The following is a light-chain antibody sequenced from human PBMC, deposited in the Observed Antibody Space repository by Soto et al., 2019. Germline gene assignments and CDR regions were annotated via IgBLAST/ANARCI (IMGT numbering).Light chain of an antibody. CDR3: QQRYKWPRT. Sequence: DIVLTQSPATLSLSPGERATLSCRASQSVGSYLAWFQHKPGQAPRLLIYGASNRATDIPGRFSGRGSGTDFTLPISSLESGDSAVYYCQQRYKWPRTFGQGTKLEIK. CDR2: GAS. V-gene: IGKV3-11*01. J-gene: IGKJ2*01. CDR1: QSVGSY.